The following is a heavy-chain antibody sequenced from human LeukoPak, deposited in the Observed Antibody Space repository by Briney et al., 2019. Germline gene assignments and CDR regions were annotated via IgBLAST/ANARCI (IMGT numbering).Heavy chain of an antibody. J-gene: IGHJ4*02. Sequence: GGSLRLSCAASGFTFSTYAMSWVRQAPGKGLEWVSAISASGGNTFYADSVKGRFTISRDNSKNTPYLQMNSLRAEDTAVYYCAKSASDYGDYAGLYWGQGTLVTASS. CDR2: ISASGGNT. CDR3: AKSASDYGDYAGLY. D-gene: IGHD4-17*01. V-gene: IGHV3-23*01. CDR1: GFTFSTYA.